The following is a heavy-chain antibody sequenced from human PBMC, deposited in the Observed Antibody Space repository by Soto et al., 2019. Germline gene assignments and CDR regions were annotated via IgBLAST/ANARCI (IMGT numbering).Heavy chain of an antibody. CDR2: TRNKANSYTT. D-gene: IGHD6-13*01. CDR1: GFTFSDHY. CDR3: ARGTGRAAAGTVWDY. J-gene: IGHJ4*02. Sequence: EVQLVESGGGLVQPGGSLRLSCAASGFTFSDHYMDWVRQAPGKGLEWVGRTRNKANSYTTEYAASVKGRFTISRDDSKNSLYLQMNSLKTEDTAVYYCARGTGRAAAGTVWDYWGQGTLVTVSS. V-gene: IGHV3-72*01.